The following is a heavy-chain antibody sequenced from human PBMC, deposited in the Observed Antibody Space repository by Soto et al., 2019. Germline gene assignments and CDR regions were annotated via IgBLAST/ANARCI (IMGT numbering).Heavy chain of an antibody. V-gene: IGHV1-2*02. D-gene: IGHD6-19*01. Sequence: QVNLVQSGAKVKKPGASVKVSCKASGYNFNGYYIHWVRQAPGQGLEWMGWMNPNTGGANYAQKFQGKVIMTTDTSISTAYLELRSLTSDDTAVYYCAKVISTIGSEQWLAQTKHQALDYWGQGTLVTVSS. CDR1: GYNFNGYY. CDR2: MNPNTGGA. J-gene: IGHJ4*02. CDR3: AKVISTIGSEQWLAQTKHQALDY.